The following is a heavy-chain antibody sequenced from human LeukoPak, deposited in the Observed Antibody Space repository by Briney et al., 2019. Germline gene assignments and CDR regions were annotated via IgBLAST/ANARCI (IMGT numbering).Heavy chain of an antibody. CDR2: ISGSGGST. V-gene: IGHV3-23*01. D-gene: IGHD6-19*01. J-gene: IGHJ4*02. CDR1: GFTFSSYA. Sequence: GGSLRLSCAASGFTFSSYAMTWVRQAPGKGLEWVSGISGSGGSTYYADSVKGRFTISRDNSKNTLYLQMNNLRAEDTAVYYCAKDGGSGWVDYWGQGTLVTASS. CDR3: AKDGGSGWVDY.